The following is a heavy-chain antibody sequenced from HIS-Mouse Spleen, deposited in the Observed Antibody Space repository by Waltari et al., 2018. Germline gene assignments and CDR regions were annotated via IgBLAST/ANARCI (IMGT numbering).Heavy chain of an antibody. CDR1: GFTFSSYA. V-gene: IGHV3-23*01. CDR2: ISGSGGST. CDR3: AKGSEVVPAAIGGYYFDY. D-gene: IGHD2-2*02. Sequence: EVQLLESGGGLVQPGGSLRLSCAASGFTFSSYAMSWFRQAPGKGLDWVSAISGSGGSTYYADSVKGRFTISRDNSKNTLYLQMNSLRAEDTAVYYCAKGSEVVPAAIGGYYFDYWGQGTLVTVSS. J-gene: IGHJ4*02.